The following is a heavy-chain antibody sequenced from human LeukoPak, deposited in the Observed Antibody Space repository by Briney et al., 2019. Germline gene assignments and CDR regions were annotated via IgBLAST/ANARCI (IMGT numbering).Heavy chain of an antibody. Sequence: PSETLSLTCTVSGGSISSSSYYWGWIRQPPGKGLEWIGSIYYSGSTYYNPSLKSRVTISVDTSKNQFSLKLSSVTAADTAVYYCARITYYYGSGSYVDYWGRGTLVTVSS. J-gene: IGHJ4*02. CDR2: IYYSGST. D-gene: IGHD3-10*01. CDR3: ARITYYYGSGSYVDY. CDR1: GGSISSSSYY. V-gene: IGHV4-39*01.